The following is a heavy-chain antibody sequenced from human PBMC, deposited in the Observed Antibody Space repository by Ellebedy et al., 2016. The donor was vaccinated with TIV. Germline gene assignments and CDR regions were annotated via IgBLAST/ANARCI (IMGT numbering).Heavy chain of an antibody. CDR1: GLTFSGYW. V-gene: IGHV3-23*01. CDR2: IGSRGDTT. J-gene: IGHJ4*02. Sequence: GESLKISXEVSGLTFSGYWMHWVRQAPGKGLEWVSAIGSRGDTTFYADSVKGRFTISRDNSKNMLFLQMSSLRAEDTAVYYCAKDGDNGVWDYWGQGTLVTVSS. D-gene: IGHD2-8*01. CDR3: AKDGDNGVWDY.